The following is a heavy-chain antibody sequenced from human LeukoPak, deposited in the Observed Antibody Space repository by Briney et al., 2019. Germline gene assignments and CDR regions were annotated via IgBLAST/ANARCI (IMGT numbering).Heavy chain of an antibody. V-gene: IGHV4-39*01. CDR1: GGSISSSSYY. Sequence: PSETLSLTCTVSGGSISSSSYYWGWIRQPPGKGLEWIGSIYYSGSTYYNPSLKSRVTISVHTSKNQFSLKLSSVTAADTAVYYCARRGYCSSTSCRTFDYWGQGTLVTVSS. J-gene: IGHJ4*02. D-gene: IGHD2-2*01. CDR3: ARRGYCSSTSCRTFDY. CDR2: IYYSGST.